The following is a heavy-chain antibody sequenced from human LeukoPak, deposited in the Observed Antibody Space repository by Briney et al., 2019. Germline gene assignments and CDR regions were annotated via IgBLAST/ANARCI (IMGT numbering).Heavy chain of an antibody. V-gene: IGHV1-2*06. J-gene: IGHJ4*02. CDR2: INPNSGGT. Sequence: ASVKVSRKPSGYIHTAAFIHWVREAPGQGLEWMGRINPNSGGTNYPQNSQGKVTLTRDTSISTAYLELSRMTSDDTAVYYCAINMATAMAHDYWGQGTLVTVSS. CDR3: AINMATAMAHDY. CDR1: GYIHTAAF. D-gene: IGHD5-18*01.